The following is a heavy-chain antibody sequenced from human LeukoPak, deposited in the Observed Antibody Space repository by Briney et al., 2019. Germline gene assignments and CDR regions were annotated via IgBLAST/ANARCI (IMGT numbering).Heavy chain of an antibody. Sequence: GESLKISCKASGYTFTSYWLALVRPMPGKGLEWVGVIYPGDSDTRYSSSFQGQVTISADKSISTAYLQWSSLKASDTAMYYCARLAYYDFWSGYSSYGMDVWGQGTTVTVSS. CDR2: IYPGDSDT. CDR1: GYTFTSYW. D-gene: IGHD3-3*01. V-gene: IGHV5-51*01. J-gene: IGHJ6*02. CDR3: ARLAYYDFWSGYSSYGMDV.